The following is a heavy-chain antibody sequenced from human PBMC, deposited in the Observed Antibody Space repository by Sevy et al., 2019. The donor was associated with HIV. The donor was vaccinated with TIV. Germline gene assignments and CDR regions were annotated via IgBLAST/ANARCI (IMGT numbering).Heavy chain of an antibody. V-gene: IGHV3-23*01. CDR3: AQVGSPDPPYGRPSYYYYGMDV. D-gene: IGHD3-10*01. Sequence: GESLKISCAASGFTFSSYAMSWVRQAPGKGLEWVSAISGSGGSTYDADSVKGRFTISRDNSKNTLYLQMNSLRAEDTAVYYCAQVGSPDPPYGRPSYYYYGMDVWGQGTTVTVSS. CDR2: ISGSGGST. CDR1: GFTFSSYA. J-gene: IGHJ6*02.